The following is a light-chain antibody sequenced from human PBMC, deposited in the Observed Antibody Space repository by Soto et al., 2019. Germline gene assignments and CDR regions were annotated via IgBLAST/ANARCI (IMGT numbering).Light chain of an antibody. J-gene: IGLJ2*01. CDR3: AAWDDSLNGPA. V-gene: IGLV1-44*01. CDR1: LSQIGIND. CDR2: DTS. Sequence: QSVLSQPPSASGTPGPTVTVSCSGNLSQIGINDVHWYRQLSGTAPQILIYDTSQRATGVPDRFSGSRSGTSASLVISGLQTEDEADYHCAAWDDSLNGPAFGGGTKVTVL.